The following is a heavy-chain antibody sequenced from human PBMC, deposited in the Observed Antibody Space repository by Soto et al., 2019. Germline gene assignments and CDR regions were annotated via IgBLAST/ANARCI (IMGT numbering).Heavy chain of an antibody. Sequence: QLQLQESGPGLVKPSETLSLTCTVSGESIRSDTDYWAWIRQPPGKGPEWIGSIYYSGSTYYNPSLKSRITISVDTYKNQFSLKLNSVTAADTAVYYCARRLEEFGNYWFDPWGQGTLVTVSS. J-gene: IGHJ5*02. CDR3: ARRLEEFGNYWFDP. V-gene: IGHV4-39*01. CDR1: GESIRSDTDY. D-gene: IGHD3-10*01. CDR2: IYYSGST.